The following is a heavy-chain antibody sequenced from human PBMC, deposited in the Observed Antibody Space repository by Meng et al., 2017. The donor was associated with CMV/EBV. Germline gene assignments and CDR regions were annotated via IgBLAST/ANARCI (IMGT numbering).Heavy chain of an antibody. V-gene: IGHV6-1*01. D-gene: IGHD1-26*01. J-gene: IGHJ5*02. CDR2: TYYRSKWYK. Sequence: EASVSTYSTSCNWFMQSPTGQLEWLRRTYYRSKWYKDYAVSVQSRITINPDTSKNQFSLQLNTVTPEDTAVYYCARKTLTGWELHPWGQGTLVTVSS. CDR3: ARKTLTGWELHP. CDR1: EASVSTYSTS.